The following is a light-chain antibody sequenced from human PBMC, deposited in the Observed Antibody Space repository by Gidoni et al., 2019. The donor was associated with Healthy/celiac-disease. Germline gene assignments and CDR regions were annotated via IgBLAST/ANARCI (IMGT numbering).Light chain of an antibody. CDR1: QSLLHSNGYNY. V-gene: IGKV2-28*01. CDR3: MHALQPPIT. Sequence: TQSPLHLPDTPGEPASISCRSSQSLLHSNGYNYWDWYLQKPGQSPQLLIYLGSNPASGFPDRFSRSGSGTDFTLKISREEADFVVVYYCMHALQPPITFGEGTKVEIK. CDR2: LGS. J-gene: IGKJ4*01.